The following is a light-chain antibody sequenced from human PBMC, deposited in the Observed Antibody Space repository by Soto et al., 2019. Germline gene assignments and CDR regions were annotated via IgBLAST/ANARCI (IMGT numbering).Light chain of an antibody. J-gene: IGLJ1*01. CDR2: GNS. CDR1: SSNIGAGYD. CDR3: QSYDSIVSGYV. Sequence: QSVLTQPPSVSGAPGQRVTISCTGSSSNIGAGYDVHWYQQLPGTAPKHLIYGNSNRPSGVPDRFSGSKSGTSASLAITGLQAEDEADYCCQSYDSIVSGYVFGTGTKLTVL. V-gene: IGLV1-40*01.